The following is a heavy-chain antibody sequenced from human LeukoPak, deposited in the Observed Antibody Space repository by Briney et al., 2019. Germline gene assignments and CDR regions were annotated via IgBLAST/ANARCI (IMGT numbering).Heavy chain of an antibody. V-gene: IGHV4-59*01. J-gene: IGHJ4*02. CDR1: GDSINSYY. CDR2: IYHSGST. D-gene: IGHD5-18*01. CDR3: AGGGYSYGFSFDY. Sequence: SETLSLTCTVSGDSINSYYWSWIRQPPGKGLEWIGYIYHSGSTNYNPSLKSRVTISVDTSKNQFSLKLSSVTAADTAVYYCAGGGYSYGFSFDYWGQGTLVTVSS.